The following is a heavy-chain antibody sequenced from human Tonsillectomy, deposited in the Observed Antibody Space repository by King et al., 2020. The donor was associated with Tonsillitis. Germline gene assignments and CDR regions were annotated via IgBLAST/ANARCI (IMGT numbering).Heavy chain of an antibody. CDR2: ISGGGGNT. CDR1: GFTFSSYA. D-gene: IGHD1-1*01. Sequence: VQLVESGGDLVQPGGSLTLSCAASGFTFSSYAMSWVRQAPGKGLEWVSAISGGGGNTYYADSVKGRITISRDNSKNTLYLQMNSLRAEDTAVYYCAKSGYNWNDDDAFDIWGQGTMVTVSS. J-gene: IGHJ3*02. CDR3: AKSGYNWNDDDAFDI. V-gene: IGHV3-23*04.